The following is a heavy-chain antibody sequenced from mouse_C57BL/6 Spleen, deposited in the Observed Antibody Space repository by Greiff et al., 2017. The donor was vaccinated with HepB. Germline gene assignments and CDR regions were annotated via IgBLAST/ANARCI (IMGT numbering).Heavy chain of an antibody. CDR1: GFTFSSYA. CDR2: ISDGGSYT. CDR3: ARDTPNYYGSRDAMDY. D-gene: IGHD1-1*01. V-gene: IGHV5-4*01. Sequence: EVKLVESGGGLVKPGGSLKLSCAASGFTFSSYAMSWVRQTPEKRLEWVATISDGGSYTYYPDNVKGRFTISRDNAKNNLYLQMSHLKSEDTAMYYCARDTPNYYGSRDAMDYWGQGTSVTVSS. J-gene: IGHJ4*01.